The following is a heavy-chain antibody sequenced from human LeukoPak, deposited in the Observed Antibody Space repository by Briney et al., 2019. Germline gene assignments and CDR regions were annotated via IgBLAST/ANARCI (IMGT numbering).Heavy chain of an antibody. D-gene: IGHD3-22*01. Sequence: GGSLRLSCAASGFTFSSYSMNWVRQAPGKGLEWVSSISSSSSYIYYADSVKGRFTISRDNAKNSLYLQMNSLRAEDTAVYYCARDIYYYDSSGLIEDYWGQGTLVTVSS. CDR1: GFTFSSYS. CDR2: ISSSSSYI. CDR3: ARDIYYYDSSGLIEDY. J-gene: IGHJ4*02. V-gene: IGHV3-21*01.